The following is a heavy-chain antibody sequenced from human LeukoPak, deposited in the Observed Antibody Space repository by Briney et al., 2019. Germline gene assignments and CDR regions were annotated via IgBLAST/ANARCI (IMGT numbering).Heavy chain of an antibody. CDR3: VRYAGLLHDLDY. V-gene: IGHV1-8*01. D-gene: IGHD3-10*01. J-gene: IGHJ4*02. CDR1: GYTFTSYD. Sequence: GASVKVSCKASGYTFTSYDINWVRQATGQGLEWMGWMNPNSGNTGYAQKFQGRVTMTRNTSISTAYMELSSLRSEDTAVYYCVRYAGLLHDLDYWGQGTLVTVSS. CDR2: MNPNSGNT.